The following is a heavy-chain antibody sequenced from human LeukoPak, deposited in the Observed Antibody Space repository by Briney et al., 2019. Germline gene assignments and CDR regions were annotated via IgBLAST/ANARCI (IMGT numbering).Heavy chain of an antibody. CDR3: ARLPGRAPGAAGLLGY. CDR1: GFTFSSYW. V-gene: IGHV3-74*01. J-gene: IGHJ4*02. D-gene: IGHD2-2*01. Sequence: GGSLRLSCAASGFTFSSYWMHWVRQAPGKGLVWVSHINSDGSSTTYADSVKGRFTISRDNAKNTLYLQMNSLRAEDTAVYYCARLPGRAPGAAGLLGYWGQGTLVTVSS. CDR2: INSDGSST.